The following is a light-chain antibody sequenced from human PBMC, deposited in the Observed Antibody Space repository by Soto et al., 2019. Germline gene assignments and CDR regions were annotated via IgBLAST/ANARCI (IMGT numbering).Light chain of an antibody. CDR2: GAS. Sequence: EIVLTQSPGTLSLSPGERATLSCRASQSVSSNLACYQQKPGQAPRLLIYGASTRATGIPARFSGSGSGTEFTLTISSLQSEDFAVYYCQQYNNWPPWTFGQGTK. CDR1: QSVSSN. J-gene: IGKJ1*01. CDR3: QQYNNWPPWT. V-gene: IGKV3-15*01.